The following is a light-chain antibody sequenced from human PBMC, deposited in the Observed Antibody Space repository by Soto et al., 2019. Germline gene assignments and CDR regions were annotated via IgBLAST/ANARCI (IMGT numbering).Light chain of an antibody. CDR2: KAS. J-gene: IGKJ1*01. Sequence: DIQMTQSPSTLSASVGDRVTITCRASQSISSWLAGYQQKPGKAPKLLIYKASSLESGVPSRFSGSGSGTDVTLTISSLRPDDFATYYCQQYNSYWTFGQGTKGEIK. CDR3: QQYNSYWT. CDR1: QSISSW. V-gene: IGKV1-5*03.